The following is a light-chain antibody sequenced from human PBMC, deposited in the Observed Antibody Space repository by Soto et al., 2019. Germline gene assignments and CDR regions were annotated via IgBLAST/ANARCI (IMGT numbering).Light chain of an antibody. J-gene: IGKJ4*01. CDR1: QSVSSY. CDR2: EAS. Sequence: EIVLTQSPATLSLSPGERATLSCRASQSVSSYLAWYQQKPGQAPSLLIYEASNRATGIPARFSGSGSGTDFTLTSISLEPDDFAVYDCQQRSHWLTFGGGTKVEIK. V-gene: IGKV3-11*01. CDR3: QQRSHWLT.